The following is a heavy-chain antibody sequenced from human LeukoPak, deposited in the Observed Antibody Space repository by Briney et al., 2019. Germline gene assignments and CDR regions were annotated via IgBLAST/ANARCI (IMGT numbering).Heavy chain of an antibody. Sequence: GGTLRLSCAASGLSFSSFAMSWVRQGPARGLEWVSRIRGNGETFYAESVKGRFTLSSDSSRNTVYFQLNNLRVEDTAIYYCAKASWVSSTDAVRWGQGTLVTVSS. D-gene: IGHD3-16*01. CDR2: IRGNGET. V-gene: IGHV3-23*01. CDR1: GLSFSSFA. CDR3: AKASWVSSTDAVR. J-gene: IGHJ4*02.